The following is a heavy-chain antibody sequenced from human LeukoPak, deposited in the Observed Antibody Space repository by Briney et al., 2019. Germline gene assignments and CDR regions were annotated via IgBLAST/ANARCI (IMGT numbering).Heavy chain of an antibody. CDR3: ARDNFWSGYYDY. CDR1: GYTFTSYA. D-gene: IGHD3-3*01. V-gene: IGHV1-46*01. J-gene: IGHJ4*02. CDR2: INPSGGST. Sequence: GAPVKVSCKASGYTFTSYAMHWVRQAPGQGLEWMGIINPSGGSTSYAQKFQGRVTMTRDTSTSTVYMELSSLRSEDTAVYYCARDNFWSGYYDYWGQGTLVTVSS.